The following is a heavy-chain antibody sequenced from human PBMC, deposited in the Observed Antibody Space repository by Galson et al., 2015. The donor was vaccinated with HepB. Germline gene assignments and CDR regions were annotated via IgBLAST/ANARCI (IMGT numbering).Heavy chain of an antibody. CDR1: GYIFTSFA. J-gene: IGHJ6*02. Sequence: SVKVSCKASGYIFTSFAMHWVRQAPGQGLEWMGWINAGNGNSKYSQKFQGRVSITRDTSATTAYMELSSLTSEDTAVYYCARGGAVAGVYYYGMDVWGQGTTVTVSS. D-gene: IGHD6-19*01. CDR2: INAGNGNS. CDR3: ARGGAVAGVYYYGMDV. V-gene: IGHV1-3*01.